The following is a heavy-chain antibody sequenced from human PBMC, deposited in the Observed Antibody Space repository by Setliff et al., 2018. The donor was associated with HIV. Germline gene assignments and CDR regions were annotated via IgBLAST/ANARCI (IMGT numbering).Heavy chain of an antibody. CDR1: GYTFTDYY. V-gene: IGHV1-69-2*01. Sequence: GASVKVSCKASGYTFTDYYMHWVQQAPGKGLEWMGRVDPEDGETIYAEKFQGRVTITADTSADTGYMELSSLRSEDTAVYYCATDWGLSFDNWGQGTLVTVSS. CDR3: ATDWGLSFDN. J-gene: IGHJ4*02. CDR2: VDPEDGET. D-gene: IGHD7-27*01.